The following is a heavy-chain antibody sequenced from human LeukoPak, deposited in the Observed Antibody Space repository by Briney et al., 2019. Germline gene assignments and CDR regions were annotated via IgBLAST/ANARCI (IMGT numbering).Heavy chain of an antibody. CDR3: ARHPVLLWFGESYYFDY. D-gene: IGHD3-10*01. J-gene: IGHJ4*02. V-gene: IGHV5-51*01. CDR2: IYPGDSDT. Sequence: GESLKISCKGSGYSFTSYWIGWVRQMPGKGLEWMGIIYPGDSDTRYSPSFQGQVTISADKSISTAYLQWSSLKASDTAMYYRARHPVLLWFGESYYFDYWGQGTLVTVSS. CDR1: GYSFTSYW.